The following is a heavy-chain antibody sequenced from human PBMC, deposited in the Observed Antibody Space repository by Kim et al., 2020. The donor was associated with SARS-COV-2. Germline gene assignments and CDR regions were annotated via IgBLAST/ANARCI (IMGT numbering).Heavy chain of an antibody. Sequence: GGSLRLSCAASGFTFSSYAMSCVRQAPGKGLEWVSVIYSGGSSTYYADSVKGRFTISRDNSKNTLYLQMNSLRAEDTAVDYCAKHRGADYGDYPFDYWG. CDR1: GFTFSSYA. J-gene: IGHJ4*01. D-gene: IGHD4-17*01. V-gene: IGHV3-23*03. CDR3: AKHRGADYGDYPFDY. CDR2: IYSGGSST.